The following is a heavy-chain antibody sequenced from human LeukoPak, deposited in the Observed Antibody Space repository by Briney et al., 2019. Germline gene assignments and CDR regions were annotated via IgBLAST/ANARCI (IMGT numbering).Heavy chain of an antibody. V-gene: IGHV3-7*01. J-gene: IGHJ4*02. D-gene: IGHD1-14*01. CDR1: GFTFSSYW. CDR3: AREGAGPRTLFDY. Sequence: GGSLRLSCAASGFTFSSYWMSWVRQAPGKGLEWVANIKQDGSEKYYVDSVKGRFTISRDNAKNSLYLQMNSLRAEDTAVYYCAREGAGPRTLFDYWGQGTLVTVSS. CDR2: IKQDGSEK.